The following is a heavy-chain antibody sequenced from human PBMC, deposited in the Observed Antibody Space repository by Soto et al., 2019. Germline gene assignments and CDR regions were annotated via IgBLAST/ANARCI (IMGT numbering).Heavy chain of an antibody. D-gene: IGHD3-10*01. CDR1: GFTTSSIY. V-gene: IGHV3-66*01. CDR3: ATEGRFGELAY. CDR2: IYSGGNT. Sequence: GGSLRLSCAVSGFTTSSIYMSWVRQAPGKGLEWVSVIYSGGNTYYADSVKGRFTISRDNSKNTLYLQLNSLRAEDTAVYYCATEGRFGELAYWGQGALVTVSS. J-gene: IGHJ4*02.